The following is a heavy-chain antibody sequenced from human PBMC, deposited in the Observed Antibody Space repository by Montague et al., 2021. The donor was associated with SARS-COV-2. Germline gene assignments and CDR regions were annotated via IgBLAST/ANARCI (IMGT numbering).Heavy chain of an antibody. Sequence: SETLSLTCVVSGDSISTYNWWTLVRLPPGKGLGLVGDFYHTRSTQYQPSISSLVIMSVTKSWNQFSLRLSSVTAAATAIYYCTRKGSGRSDLDYWGQGALVTVSS. V-gene: IGHV4-4*02. D-gene: IGHD1-26*01. CDR1: GDSISTYNW. CDR3: TRKGSGRSDLDY. CDR2: FYHTRST. J-gene: IGHJ4*02.